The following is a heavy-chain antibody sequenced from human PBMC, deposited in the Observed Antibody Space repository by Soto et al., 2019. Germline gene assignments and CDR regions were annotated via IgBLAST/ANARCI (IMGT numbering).Heavy chain of an antibody. Sequence: SVKVSCKASGGTFSSYAISWVRQAPGQGLEWMGGIIPIFGTANYAQKFQGRVTITADKSTSTAYMELSSLRSEDTAVYYCARDDNWNYPWFDPWGQGTLVTVSS. V-gene: IGHV1-69*06. CDR1: GGTFSSYA. CDR2: IIPIFGTA. D-gene: IGHD1-7*01. J-gene: IGHJ5*02. CDR3: ARDDNWNYPWFDP.